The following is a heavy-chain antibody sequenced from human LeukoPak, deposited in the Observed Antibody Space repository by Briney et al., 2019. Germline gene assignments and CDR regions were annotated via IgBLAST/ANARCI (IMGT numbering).Heavy chain of an antibody. CDR3: ARVGKQWLVDFDY. J-gene: IGHJ4*02. D-gene: IGHD6-19*01. Sequence: SETLSLTCTVSGGSISSYYWSWIRQPRRKGLEWIGYIYYSGSTNYNPSLKSRVTISVDTSKNQFSLKLSSVTAADTAVYYCARVGKQWLVDFDYWGQGTLVTVSS. CDR1: GGSISSYY. V-gene: IGHV4-59*01. CDR2: IYYSGST.